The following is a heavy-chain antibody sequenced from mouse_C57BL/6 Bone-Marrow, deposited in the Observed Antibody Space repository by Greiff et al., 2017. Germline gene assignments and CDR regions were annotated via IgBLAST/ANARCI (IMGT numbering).Heavy chain of an antibody. CDR1: GYTFTSYD. J-gene: IGHJ2*01. CDR3: ASEDCHDY. CDR2: IYPRDGST. D-gene: IGHD6-1*01. V-gene: IGHV1-85*01. Sequence: VKLQESGPELVKPGASVKLSCKASGYTFTSYDINWVKQRPGQGLEWIGWIYPRDGSTNYNEKFKGKATLTVDPSSSTAYMELHSLTSGDTAVYFCASEDCHDYWGQGTTLTVSS.